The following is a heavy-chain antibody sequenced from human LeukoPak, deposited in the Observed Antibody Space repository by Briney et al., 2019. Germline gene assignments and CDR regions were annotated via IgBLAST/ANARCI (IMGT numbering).Heavy chain of an antibody. CDR1: GFTVSSNY. J-gene: IGHJ4*02. CDR3: VRGDYGDYTLFDY. V-gene: IGHV3-53*01. D-gene: IGHD4-17*01. Sequence: PGGSLRLSCAASGFTVSSNYMSWVRQAPGKGLEWVSVICSGGSTYYADSVKGRFTISRDSSKNTLYLQMNSLRAEDTAVYYCVRGDYGDYTLFDYWGQGTLVTVSS. CDR2: ICSGGST.